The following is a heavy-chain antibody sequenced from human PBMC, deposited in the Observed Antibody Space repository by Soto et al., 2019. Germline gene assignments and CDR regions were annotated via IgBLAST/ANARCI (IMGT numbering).Heavy chain of an antibody. D-gene: IGHD5-18*01. Sequence: GGSLRLSCAASGFSFSRYVIHWVRQAPGKGLEWVAVISYDESTTFYAASVKGRFTISRDNSNNTLILKMNSPRPEDTAVYYCSKAMLGSYDSDAFDVWGQGTMVTVSS. J-gene: IGHJ3*01. CDR2: ISYDESTT. CDR3: SKAMLGSYDSDAFDV. CDR1: GFSFSRYV. V-gene: IGHV3-30*18.